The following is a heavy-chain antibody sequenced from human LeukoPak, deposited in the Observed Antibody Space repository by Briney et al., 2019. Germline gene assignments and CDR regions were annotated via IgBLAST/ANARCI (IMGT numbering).Heavy chain of an antibody. CDR3: ASFWSGYSLYYFDY. D-gene: IGHD3-3*01. CDR2: INHSGST. J-gene: IGHJ4*02. CDR1: GGSFSGYY. Sequence: SATLSLTCAVYGGSFSGYYWSWIRQPPGKGLEWIGEINHSGSTNYNPSLKSRVTISVDTSKNQFSLKLSSVTAADTAVYYCASFWSGYSLYYFDYWGQGTLVTVSS. V-gene: IGHV4-34*01.